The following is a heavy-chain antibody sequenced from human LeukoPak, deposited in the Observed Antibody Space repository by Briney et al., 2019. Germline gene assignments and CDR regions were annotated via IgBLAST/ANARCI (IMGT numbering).Heavy chain of an antibody. D-gene: IGHD2-15*01. CDR3: ARLDCSGGSCYLSAYYGMDV. J-gene: IGHJ6*02. CDR2: ISYDGSNK. Sequence: GGSLRLSCAASGFTFSSYAMHWVRQAPGKGLEWVAVISYDGSNKYYADSVKGRFTISRDNSKNTLYLQMNSLRAEDTAVYYCARLDCSGGSCYLSAYYGMDVWGQGTTVTVSS. CDR1: GFTFSSYA. V-gene: IGHV3-30-3*01.